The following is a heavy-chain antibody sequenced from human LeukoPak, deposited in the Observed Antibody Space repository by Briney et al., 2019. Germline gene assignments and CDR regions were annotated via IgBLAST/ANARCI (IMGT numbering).Heavy chain of an antibody. CDR1: GFTVSSNY. CDR3: ATEAPTHGAFDI. CDR2: IYSDGST. J-gene: IGHJ3*02. V-gene: IGHV3-53*01. Sequence: GGSLRLSCAASGFTVSSNYMSWVRQAPGKGLEWVSVIYSDGSTYYADSVKGRFTISRDNSKNTLYLQMNSLRTEDTAVYYCATEAPTHGAFDIWGQGTMVTVSS.